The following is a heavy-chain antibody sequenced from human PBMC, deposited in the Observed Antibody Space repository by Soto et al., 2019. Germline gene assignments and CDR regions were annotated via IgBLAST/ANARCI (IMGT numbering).Heavy chain of an antibody. J-gene: IGHJ6*02. CDR2: ISDRGGST. D-gene: IGHD4-17*01. CDR3: AKGQGRMTTVTAYPYFYYCNMDV. Sequence: EVQLLESGGGLVQPGGSLRLSCAASGFTFGTYAMIWVRQAPGKGLEWVSGISDRGGSTYYADSVKGRFTISRDNSKNTLYLQMNSLRAEHTALYYCAKGQGRMTTVTAYPYFYYCNMDVWGLGTTVTVS. V-gene: IGHV3-23*01. CDR1: GFTFGTYA.